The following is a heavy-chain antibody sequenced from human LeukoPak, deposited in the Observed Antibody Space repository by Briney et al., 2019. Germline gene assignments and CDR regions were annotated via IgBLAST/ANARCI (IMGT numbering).Heavy chain of an antibody. CDR3: ARAVRSSWYSFDY. D-gene: IGHD6-13*01. V-gene: IGHV1-2*02. Sequence: ASVKVSCKASGYTFTGYFMHWVRQAPGQGLEWMEWINPNSGETNYAQKFQGRVTMTRDTSISTTYMEPSRLRSDDTAVYYCARAVRSSWYSFDYWGQGTLVTVSS. J-gene: IGHJ4*02. CDR2: INPNSGET. CDR1: GYTFTGYF.